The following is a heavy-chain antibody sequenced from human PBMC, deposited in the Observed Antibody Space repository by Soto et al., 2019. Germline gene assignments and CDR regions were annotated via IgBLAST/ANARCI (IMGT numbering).Heavy chain of an antibody. D-gene: IGHD4-17*01. CDR3: ARAKTTVVTPDY. J-gene: IGHJ4*02. CDR1: GGTFSSYT. CDR2: IIPILGIA. V-gene: IGHV1-69*02. Sequence: QVQLVQSGAEVKKPGSSVKVSCKASGGTFSSYTISWVRQAPGQGLEWMGRIIPILGIANYAQKFQGRVXIXAXXSTSTAYMELSSLRSEDTAVYYCARAKTTVVTPDYWGQGTLVTVSS.